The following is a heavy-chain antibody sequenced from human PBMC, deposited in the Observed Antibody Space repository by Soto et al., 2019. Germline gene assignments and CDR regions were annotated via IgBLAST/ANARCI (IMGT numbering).Heavy chain of an antibody. CDR1: GFTFSSYW. V-gene: IGHV3-74*01. J-gene: IGHJ6*02. CDR2: INSDGSST. Sequence: GGSLRLSCAASGFTFSSYWMHWVRQAPGKGLVWVSRINSDGSSTSYADSVKGRFTISRDNAKNTLYLQMNSLRAEDTAVYYCARAGPGGGASYYQRNSGLQVWGQGTTHKVSS. D-gene: IGHD3-10*01. CDR3: ARAGPGGGASYYQRNSGLQV.